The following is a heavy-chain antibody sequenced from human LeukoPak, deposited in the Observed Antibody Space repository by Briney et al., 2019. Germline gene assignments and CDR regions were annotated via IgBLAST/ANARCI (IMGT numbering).Heavy chain of an antibody. CDR3: ASFRPGTTVTTYYFDY. Sequence: SETLSLTCTVSGGSISSYYWSWIRQPPGKGLEWIGYIYYSGSTNYNPSLKSRVTITVDTSKNQFSLKLSSVTAADTAVYYCASFRPGTTVTTYYFDYWGQGTLVTVSS. V-gene: IGHV4-59*01. CDR2: IYYSGST. J-gene: IGHJ4*02. CDR1: GGSISSYY. D-gene: IGHD4-17*01.